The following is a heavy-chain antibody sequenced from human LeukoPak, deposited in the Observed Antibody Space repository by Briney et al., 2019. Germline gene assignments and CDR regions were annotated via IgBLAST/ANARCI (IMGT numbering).Heavy chain of an antibody. CDR1: GFTFSNAW. D-gene: IGHD6-6*01. V-gene: IGHV3-15*05. Sequence: GGSLRLSCAASGFTFSNAWMSWVRQAPGKGLEWVGRIKPKTDGGTTDYAAPVKGRFTISIDDSKNTVYLQMNGLKTEDTALYYCTTDPECSSGGRHFDYWGQGTLVTVSS. CDR2: IKPKTDGGTT. J-gene: IGHJ4*02. CDR3: TTDPECSSGGRHFDY.